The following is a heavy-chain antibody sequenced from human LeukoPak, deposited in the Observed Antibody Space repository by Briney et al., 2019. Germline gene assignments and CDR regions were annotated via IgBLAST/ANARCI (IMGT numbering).Heavy chain of an antibody. CDR1: GFTLSSYS. J-gene: IGHJ4*02. CDR3: ARETAMVT. Sequence: GGSLTLSCAVSGFTLSSYSTHCVCQAPAKGLEWVAGMWYDGSNKYYADSVKGRFTISRDNSKNTLYLQMNSLRAEDTAVYYCARETAMVTWGQGTLVTVSS. D-gene: IGHD5-18*01. CDR2: MWYDGSNK. V-gene: IGHV3-30*19.